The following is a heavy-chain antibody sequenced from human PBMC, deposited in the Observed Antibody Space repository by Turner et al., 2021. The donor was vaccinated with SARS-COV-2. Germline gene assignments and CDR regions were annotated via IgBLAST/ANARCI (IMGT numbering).Heavy chain of an antibody. CDR3: VTSVRRSGYFQR. J-gene: IGHJ1*01. V-gene: IGHV4-39*01. CDR2: TYYPGGS. CDR1: AVSITSNSHY. Sequence: QLLLQESGPALVKPSETLSLPCTVSAVSITSNSHYWGWVRQPPGKGLEWIGITYYPGGSYYNPSRRGRVTISVDPSQNQFSLILRSVTAADTAVYYCVTSVRRSGYFQRWGQGSLVSVSS.